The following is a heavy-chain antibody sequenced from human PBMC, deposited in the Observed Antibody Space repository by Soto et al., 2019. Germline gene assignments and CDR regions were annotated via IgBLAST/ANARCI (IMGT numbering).Heavy chain of an antibody. CDR3: ARTTAVPNSLRSRYFFDY. J-gene: IGHJ4*02. D-gene: IGHD4-17*01. Sequence: SETLSLTCSVSGGSVSDKTYYWSWIRQPPGKRLEWIGYVYYSGTTNYNPSLKSRVTISVDLSKNQFSMRLSSVTTADTALYYCARTTAVPNSLRSRYFFDYWGQGTLVTVSS. V-gene: IGHV4-61*01. CDR1: GGSVSDKTYY. CDR2: VYYSGTT.